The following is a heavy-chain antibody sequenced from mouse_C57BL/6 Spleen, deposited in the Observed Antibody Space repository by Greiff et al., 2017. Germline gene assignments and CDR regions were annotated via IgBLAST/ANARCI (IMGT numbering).Heavy chain of an antibody. V-gene: IGHV1-9*01. Sequence: VQLQQSGAELMKPGASVKLSCTATGYTFTGYWIEWVQQRPGNSLEWIGYILHGGGSTNYNEKIKSKSTFTADTSSHTTYMQLSSLTTDGAAIDYCARTPPSTAYAVDYWGQRTSVTVSS. CDR2: ILHGGGST. CDR3: ARTPPSTAYAVDY. CDR1: GYTFTGYW. D-gene: IGHD1-2*01. J-gene: IGHJ4*01.